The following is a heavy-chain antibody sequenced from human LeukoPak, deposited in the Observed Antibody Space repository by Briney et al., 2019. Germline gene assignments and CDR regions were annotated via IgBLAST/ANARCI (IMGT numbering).Heavy chain of an antibody. CDR2: ITSSGDKT. V-gene: IGHV3-23*01. J-gene: IGHJ4*02. CDR1: GFSVSDYA. Sequence: GGSLRLSCAASGFSVSDYAMTWIRQSPGKGLEWVSTITSSGDKTYDADSVKGRFTLSRDNSKNTVYLQMNSLRAEDTAVYYCAKDLSWNDGSEDYWGQGTLVTVSS. D-gene: IGHD1-1*01. CDR3: AKDLSWNDGSEDY.